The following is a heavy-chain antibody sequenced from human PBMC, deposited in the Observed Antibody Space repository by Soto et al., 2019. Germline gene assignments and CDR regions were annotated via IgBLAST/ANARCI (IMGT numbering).Heavy chain of an antibody. CDR3: ARDLAVTTIWFDP. CDR2: IYTSGST. J-gene: IGHJ5*02. Sequence: PSETLSLTCTVSGGSISGYYWTWIRQPAGKGLEWIGRIYTSGSTNYNPSLKSRVTMSVDTSKNQFSLKLSSVTAADTAVYYCARDLAVTTIWFDPWGQGTLVTVSS. D-gene: IGHD4-17*01. CDR1: GGSISGYY. V-gene: IGHV4-4*07.